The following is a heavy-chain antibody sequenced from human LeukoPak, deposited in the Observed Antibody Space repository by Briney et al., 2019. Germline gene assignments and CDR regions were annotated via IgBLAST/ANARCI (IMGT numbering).Heavy chain of an antibody. D-gene: IGHD5-18*01. Sequence: ASVKVSYKASGYTFTGYYMHWVRQAPGQGLEWMGWFNPNSGGTNYAQKFQGRVTMTRDTSISTAYMELSRLRSDDTAVYYCARERGPDTAKDYYYGMDVWGQGTTVTVSS. CDR3: ARERGPDTAKDYYYGMDV. J-gene: IGHJ6*02. V-gene: IGHV1-2*02. CDR2: FNPNSGGT. CDR1: GYTFTGYY.